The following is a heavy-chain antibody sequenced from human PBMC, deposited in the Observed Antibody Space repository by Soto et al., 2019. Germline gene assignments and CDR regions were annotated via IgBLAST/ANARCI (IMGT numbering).Heavy chain of an antibody. CDR3: ARDLWGYCGTDCYPLDV. CDR2: MYNTGST. Sequence: QVQLQESGPGLVKPSETLSLTCTVSGGSISGYYWSWIRQPPGKGLEWIGYMYNTGSTVYNPSFKSRVTISVDTSKSQLSLRLNSVTAADTAVYYCARDLWGYCGTDCYPLDVWGRGTTVTVSS. J-gene: IGHJ6*02. V-gene: IGHV4-59*01. CDR1: GGSISGYY. D-gene: IGHD2-21*02.